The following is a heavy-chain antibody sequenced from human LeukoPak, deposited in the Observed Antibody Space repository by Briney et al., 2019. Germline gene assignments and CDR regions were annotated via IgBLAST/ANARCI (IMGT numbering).Heavy chain of an antibody. CDR3: AKIEVAGYWYFDL. CDR2: IIPFFDIA. D-gene: IGHD6-19*01. Sequence: GASVKVSCKASGGTFRSSPISWVRQAPGQGLEWIGRIIPFFDIANYAQNFQRRVTITADKSTNTAYMELTNLRSEDTAVYYCAKIEVAGYWYFDLWGRGTLVTVSS. V-gene: IGHV1-69*02. J-gene: IGHJ2*01. CDR1: GGTFRSSP.